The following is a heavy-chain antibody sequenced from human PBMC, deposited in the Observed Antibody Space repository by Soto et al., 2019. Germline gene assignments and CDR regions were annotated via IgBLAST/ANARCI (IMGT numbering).Heavy chain of an antibody. J-gene: IGHJ6*02. Sequence: LRLSCEVSGFTFSAYGMHWVRQAPGKGLEWVAAISHDGTNKNYGDSVKGRFTISRDNSKKTLYLQMNSLRAEDTAVYYCARDPTIAASGGYYYYYYGMDVWGQGTTVTVSS. CDR1: GFTFSAYG. CDR3: ARDPTIAASGGYYYYYYGMDV. V-gene: IGHV3-30*03. D-gene: IGHD6-13*01. CDR2: ISHDGTNK.